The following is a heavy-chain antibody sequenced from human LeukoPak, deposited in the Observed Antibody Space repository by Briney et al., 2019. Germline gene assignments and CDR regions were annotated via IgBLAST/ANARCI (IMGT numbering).Heavy chain of an antibody. CDR3: AKLSPYVLRFLEWFQGTFDY. D-gene: IGHD3-3*01. CDR1: GFTFSSYA. J-gene: IGHJ4*02. V-gene: IGHV3-23*01. Sequence: PGGSLRLSCAASGFTFSSYAMSWVRQAPGKGLEWVSAISGSGGSTYYADSVKGRFTISRDNSKNTLYLQMNSLRAEDTAVYYCAKLSPYVLRFLEWFQGTFDYWGQGTLVTVSS. CDR2: ISGSGGST.